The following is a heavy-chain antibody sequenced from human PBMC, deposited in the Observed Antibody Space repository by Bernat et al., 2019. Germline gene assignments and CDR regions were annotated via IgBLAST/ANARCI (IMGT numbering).Heavy chain of an antibody. CDR1: VGSISSGGYY. CDR2: IYYSGST. J-gene: IGHJ6*02. D-gene: IGHD2-2*01. Sequence: QVQLQESGPGLVKPSQTLSLTRTVSVGSISSGGYYWSWIRQHPGKGLEWIGYIYYSGSTYYNPSLKSRVTISVDTSKNQFSLKLSSVTAADTAVYYCARDRRGYASHYYYYGMDVWGQGTTVTVSS. CDR3: ARDRRGYASHYYYYGMDV. V-gene: IGHV4-31*03.